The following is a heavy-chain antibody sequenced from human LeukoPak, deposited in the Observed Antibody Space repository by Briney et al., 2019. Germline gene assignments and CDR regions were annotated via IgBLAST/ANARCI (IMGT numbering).Heavy chain of an antibody. CDR2: INSDGSST. CDR1: GFTFSSYW. J-gene: IGHJ6*02. V-gene: IGHV3-74*01. CDR3: ARGQQLGAYGMDV. Sequence: PGGSLRLSCAASGFTFSSYWMHWVRQAPGKGLVWVSRINSDGSSTSYADSVKGRFTISRDNAKNTLYLQMNSLRAEDTAVYYCARGQQLGAYGMDVWGQGTTVTVSS. D-gene: IGHD6-13*01.